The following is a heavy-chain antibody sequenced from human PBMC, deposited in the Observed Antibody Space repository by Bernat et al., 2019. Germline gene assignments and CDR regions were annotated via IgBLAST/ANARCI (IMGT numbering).Heavy chain of an antibody. CDR3: ARYSGSNYFQH. Sequence: EVQLVESGGSLVQPGGSLRLSCAASGFTFSSYWMSWVRQAPGKGLEWVANIKQDGSDKYYVDSVKGRFTISRDNAKNSLYLQMNSLRAEDTAVYYCARYSGSNYFQHWGQGTLVTVSS. CDR1: GFTFSSYW. J-gene: IGHJ1*01. CDR2: IKQDGSDK. D-gene: IGHD6-19*01. V-gene: IGHV3-7*01.